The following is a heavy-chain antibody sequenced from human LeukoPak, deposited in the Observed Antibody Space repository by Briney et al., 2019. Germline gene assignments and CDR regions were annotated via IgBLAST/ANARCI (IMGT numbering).Heavy chain of an antibody. J-gene: IGHJ3*02. CDR3: ASPWDIVVVPASAGDAFDI. V-gene: IGHV4-59*08. D-gene: IGHD2-2*01. Sequence: SETLSLTCTVSGGSISSYYWSWIRQPPGKGLEWIGYIYYSGSTNYNPSLKSRVTISVDTSKNQFSLKLSSVTAADTAVYYCASPWDIVVVPASAGDAFDIWGQGTMVTVSS. CDR2: IYYSGST. CDR1: GGSISSYY.